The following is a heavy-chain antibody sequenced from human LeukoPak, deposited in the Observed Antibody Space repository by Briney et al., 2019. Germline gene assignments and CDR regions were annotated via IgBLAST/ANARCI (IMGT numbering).Heavy chain of an antibody. CDR1: GGSISSYY. CDR3: ARGGNAFDI. D-gene: IGHD1-26*01. CDR2: IYYSGST. V-gene: IGHV4-59*06. Sequence: SETLSLTCTVSGGSISSYYWSWIRQPPGKGLEWIGYIYYSGSTYCNPSLKSRVTISVDTSKNQFSLKLSSVTAADTAVYCCARGGNAFDIWGQGTMVTVSS. J-gene: IGHJ3*02.